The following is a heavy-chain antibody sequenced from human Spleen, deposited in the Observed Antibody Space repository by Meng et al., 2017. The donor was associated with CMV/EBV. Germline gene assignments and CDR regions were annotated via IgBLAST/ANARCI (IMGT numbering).Heavy chain of an antibody. D-gene: IGHD3-3*01. CDR1: GFSFSDHW. Sequence: GGSLRLSCVASGFSFSDHWMHWVRQSPGKGLVWVAPISRDGSVTRYADSVKGRFIVSRDNAKNTLYLQMDSLRGDDSAVYYCARGPNVWSGVDYWGQGSPVTVSS. CDR3: ARGPNVWSGVDY. J-gene: IGHJ4*02. CDR2: ISRDGSVT. V-gene: IGHV3-74*01.